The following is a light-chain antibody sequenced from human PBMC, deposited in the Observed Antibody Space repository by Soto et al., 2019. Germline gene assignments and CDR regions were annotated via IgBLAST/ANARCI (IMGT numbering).Light chain of an antibody. CDR1: ESVSSSY. Sequence: IVLTQSPGTLSLSPGERATLSCRASESVSSSYLAWYQQKPGQAPRLLIFGASSRATGTPDRFSGSGSGTVFTLTISRLEPEDCAVYYCPQYGSSPPCTFGQGTEVETK. CDR3: PQYGSSPPCT. CDR2: GAS. J-gene: IGKJ1*01. V-gene: IGKV3-20*01.